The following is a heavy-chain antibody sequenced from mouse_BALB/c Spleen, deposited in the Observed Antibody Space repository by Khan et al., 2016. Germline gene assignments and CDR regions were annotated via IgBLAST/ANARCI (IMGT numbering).Heavy chain of an antibody. CDR1: GDSITSGY. J-gene: IGHJ3*01. V-gene: IGHV3-8*02. Sequence: EVQLQESGPSLVKPSQTLSLTCSVTGDSITSGYWNWIRKFPGNKLEYMGYINYSGTTYYNPSLKSRISITRHTSKNQYYLQLNSVTSEDTATYYCARNGPAWFTYWGQGTLVTVSA. CDR3: ARNGPAWFTY. CDR2: INYSGTT.